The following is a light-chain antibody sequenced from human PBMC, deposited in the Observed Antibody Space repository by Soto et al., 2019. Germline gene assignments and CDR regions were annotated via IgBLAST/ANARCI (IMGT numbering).Light chain of an antibody. J-gene: IGKJ4*01. Sequence: DIQMTQSPSSLSASVGDTVTITCRASQGINDFLAWFQQKPGKAPKPLISAASSLQSGVPSKFSGNGPDRDFTLTINSLQPEDSATYYCQQYHSYPVTFGGGTKVEIK. CDR2: AAS. CDR3: QQYHSYPVT. V-gene: IGKV1-16*02. CDR1: QGINDF.